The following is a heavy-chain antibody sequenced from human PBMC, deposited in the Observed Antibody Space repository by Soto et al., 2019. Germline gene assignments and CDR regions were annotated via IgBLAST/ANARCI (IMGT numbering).Heavy chain of an antibody. Sequence: SETLSLTCTVSGDSISSGGYYWSWIRQHPEKGVECIGHIYYNGNTYNNPSLKSRMTMSVDTSKNQFSLGLTSLTAAETAVYYCARNWGNNWFDPWGQGTLVTVSS. J-gene: IGHJ5*02. CDR1: GDSISSGGYY. CDR2: IYYNGNT. CDR3: ARNWGNNWFDP. D-gene: IGHD3-16*01. V-gene: IGHV4-31*03.